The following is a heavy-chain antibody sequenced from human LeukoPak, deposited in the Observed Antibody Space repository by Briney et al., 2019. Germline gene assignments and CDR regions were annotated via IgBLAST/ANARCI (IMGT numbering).Heavy chain of an antibody. CDR3: AKSLDAQAVADPFDY. J-gene: IGHJ4*02. V-gene: IGHV3-30*18. CDR1: GFTFSSYA. D-gene: IGHD6-19*01. CDR2: VSYDGSNI. Sequence: PGGSLRLSCAASGFTFSSYAMHWVRQAPGKGLEWVAVVSYDGSNIYHAASVQGRFTISRDNSKNTLYLQMNSLRAEDTAVYYCAKSLDAQAVADPFDYWGQGTLVTVSS.